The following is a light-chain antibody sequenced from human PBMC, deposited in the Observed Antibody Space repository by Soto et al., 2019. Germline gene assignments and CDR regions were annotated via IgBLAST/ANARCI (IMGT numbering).Light chain of an antibody. Sequence: DIQMTQSPSTLSASVGDRVSITCRASQSISSWLAWYQQKXXXAPKLLIYDASSLESGVPSRFSXXGXXXXXXLTISSLQPDDFATYYCQQYNSYSQTFGQGTKVEIK. J-gene: IGKJ1*01. CDR2: DAS. V-gene: IGKV1-5*01. CDR1: QSISSW. CDR3: QQYNSYSQT.